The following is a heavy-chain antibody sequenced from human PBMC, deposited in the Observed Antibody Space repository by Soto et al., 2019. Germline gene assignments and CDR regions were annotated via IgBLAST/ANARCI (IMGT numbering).Heavy chain of an antibody. CDR2: IKSKTDGGTT. Sequence: GGSLRLSCAASEFTFTYAWMSWVRQAPGKGLEWVGRIKSKTDGGTTDYAAPVKGRFTISRDESQNTLYLQMNSLKNEDTAVYYCTSLYYGYWGQGTLVTVSS. J-gene: IGHJ4*02. CDR3: TSLYYGY. D-gene: IGHD3-16*02. V-gene: IGHV3-15*01. CDR1: EFTFTYAW.